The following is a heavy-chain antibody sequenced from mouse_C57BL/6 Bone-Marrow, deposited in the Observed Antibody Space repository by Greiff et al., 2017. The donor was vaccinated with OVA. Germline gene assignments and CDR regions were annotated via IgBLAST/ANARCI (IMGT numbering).Heavy chain of an antibody. Sequence: DVQLVESGGDLVKPGGSLKLSCAASGFTFSSYGMSWVRQTPDKRLEWVATISSGGSYTYYPDSVKGRSTISRDNAKNTLYLQMSSLKSEDTAMYYCARAFDYWGQGTTLTVSS. J-gene: IGHJ2*01. CDR1: GFTFSSYG. V-gene: IGHV5-6*01. CDR2: ISSGGSYT. CDR3: ARAFDY.